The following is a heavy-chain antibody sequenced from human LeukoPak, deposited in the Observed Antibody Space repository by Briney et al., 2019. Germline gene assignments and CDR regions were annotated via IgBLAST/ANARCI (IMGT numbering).Heavy chain of an antibody. CDR3: ARIYDSGFIDY. CDR1: GFTFSTYW. V-gene: IGHV3-7*04. J-gene: IGHJ4*02. CDR2: IKQDGSVK. Sequence: GGSLRLSCAASGFTFSTYWMTWVRQAPGGGLEWVANIKQDGSVKPYVDSVKGRFTISRDNAKNSLYLQMNSLRAEDTAVYHCARIYDSGFIDYWGQGTLVTVSS. D-gene: IGHD3-22*01.